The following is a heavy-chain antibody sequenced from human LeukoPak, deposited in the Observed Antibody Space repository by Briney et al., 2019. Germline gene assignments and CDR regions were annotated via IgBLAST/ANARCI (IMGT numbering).Heavy chain of an antibody. CDR1: GGSISSYY. CDR3: ARGATYYDILTGYYPNAFDI. J-gene: IGHJ3*02. D-gene: IGHD3-9*01. CDR2: IYYSGSS. V-gene: IGHV4-59*08. Sequence: PSETLSLTCTVSGGSISSYYWSWIRQPPGKGLEWIGYIYYSGSSNYNPSPKSRVTISVDTSKNQFSLKLSSVTAADTAVYYCARGATYYDILTGYYPNAFDIWGQGTMVTVSS.